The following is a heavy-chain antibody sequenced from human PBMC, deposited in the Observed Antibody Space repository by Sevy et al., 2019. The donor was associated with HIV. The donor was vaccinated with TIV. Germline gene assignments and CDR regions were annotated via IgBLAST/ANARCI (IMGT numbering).Heavy chain of an antibody. CDR3: ARQDATVNTLYAFHI. D-gene: IGHD4-4*01. V-gene: IGHV4-59*08. J-gene: IGHJ3*02. CDR1: GGSISDYY. Sequence: SETLSLTCTVSGGSISDYYWSWIRQPPGKGLEWIGYFYYGSGTTNYNPSLKSRVTISIDTSKNQFSLKVSSVTAADTAVYYCARQDATVNTLYAFHIWGQGTMVTVSS. CDR2: FYYGSGTT.